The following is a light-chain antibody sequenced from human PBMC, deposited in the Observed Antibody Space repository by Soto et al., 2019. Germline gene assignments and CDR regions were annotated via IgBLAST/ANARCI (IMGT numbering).Light chain of an antibody. J-gene: IGLJ3*02. CDR2: SNN. CDR3: AAWDDSLNGWV. V-gene: IGLV1-44*01. CDR1: SSNIGSKT. Sequence: QSVLTQPPSTSATPGQRVTISCSGSSSNIGSKTVNWYQHLPGMAPKFLIYSNNQRPSGVPDRFSGSKSGTSASLAISGLQSEDEADYYCAAWDDSLNGWVFGGGTKLTVL.